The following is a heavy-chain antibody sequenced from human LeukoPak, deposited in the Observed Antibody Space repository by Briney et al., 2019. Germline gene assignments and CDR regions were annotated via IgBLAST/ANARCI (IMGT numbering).Heavy chain of an antibody. Sequence: SCKASGYTFTGYYMHWVRQAPGKGLEWVTIISFDGSNKYYAGSVKGRFTISRDNSKNTLYLQMKSLRAEDTALYYCARGDKQLVFERRKGGFDPWGQGTLVTVSS. J-gene: IGHJ5*02. V-gene: IGHV3-30*04. CDR2: ISFDGSNK. CDR3: ARGDKQLVFERRKGGFDP. D-gene: IGHD6-13*01. CDR1: GYTFTGYY.